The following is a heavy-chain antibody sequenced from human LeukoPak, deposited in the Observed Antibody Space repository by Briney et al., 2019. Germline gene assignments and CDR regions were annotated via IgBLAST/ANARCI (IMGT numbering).Heavy chain of an antibody. CDR1: GDSVSSNSAA. CDR2: TYYRSKLYN. D-gene: IGHD6-19*01. V-gene: IGHV6-1*01. CDR3: ARAVAGTLDY. J-gene: IGHJ4*02. Sequence: SQTLSLTCAISGDSVSSNSAAWSWIRQSPSRGLEWLGRTYYRSKLYNDYAVTVKSRIIIDPDTSKNQFSLQLNSVTPEDTAVYYCARAVAGTLDYWGQGTLVTVSS.